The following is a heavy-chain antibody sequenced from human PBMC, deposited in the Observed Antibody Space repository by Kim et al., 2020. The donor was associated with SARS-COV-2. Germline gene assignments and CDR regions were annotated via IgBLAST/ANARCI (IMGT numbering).Heavy chain of an antibody. J-gene: IGHJ4*02. D-gene: IGHD2-8*01. CDR3: TRNLMY. CDR2: INHLGAI. Sequence: SETLSLTCSVYGGSLSGYFWTWIRQAPGKGLEWIGEINHLGAIFYNPALKSRVTISGDTSKNQVSLKLSPVTAADTAVYFCTRNLMYLGQGTLVTVSS. CDR1: GGSLSGYF. V-gene: IGHV4-34*01.